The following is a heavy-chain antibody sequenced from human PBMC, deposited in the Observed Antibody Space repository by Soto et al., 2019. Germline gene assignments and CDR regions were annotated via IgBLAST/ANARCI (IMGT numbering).Heavy chain of an antibody. Sequence: PSETLSLTCTFSGGSISSYYWSWIRQPPGKGLEWIGYIYYSGSTNYNPSLKSRVTISVDTSKNQFSLKLSSVTAADTAVYYCARDRYYGSGSSGYYYYYGMDVWGQGTTVTVSS. J-gene: IGHJ6*02. CDR3: ARDRYYGSGSSGYYYYYGMDV. CDR1: GGSISSYY. CDR2: IYYSGST. D-gene: IGHD3-10*01. V-gene: IGHV4-59*12.